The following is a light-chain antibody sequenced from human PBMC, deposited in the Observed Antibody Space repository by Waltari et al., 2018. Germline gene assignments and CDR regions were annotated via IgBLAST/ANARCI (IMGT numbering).Light chain of an antibody. CDR2: LGS. CDR3: MEALQTPLWT. CDR1: QSLLHSNGYNY. Sequence: DIVMAQSPLALPVTPGPPAALSGSSSQSLLHSNGYNYVDVYLKKPGQSPQPLIYLGSNRASAVPVRFSGRGSGTDFALKISRGEAEDVGFYYCMEALQTPLWTFGQGTKVEIK. J-gene: IGKJ1*01. V-gene: IGKV2-28*01.